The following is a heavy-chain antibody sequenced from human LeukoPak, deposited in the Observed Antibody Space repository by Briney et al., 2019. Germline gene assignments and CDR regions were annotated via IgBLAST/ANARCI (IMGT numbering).Heavy chain of an antibody. CDR1: GFTVSSNY. CDR2: IYSGGST. D-gene: IGHD5-18*01. V-gene: IGHV3-66*01. CDR3: ARGGQLWLLWNWFDP. Sequence: GGSLRLSCAASGFTVSSNYMSWVRQAPGKGLEWVSVIYSGGSTYYADSVKGRFTISRDNSKNTLYLQMNSLRAEDTAVYYCARGGQLWLLWNWFDPWGQGTLVTVSS. J-gene: IGHJ5*02.